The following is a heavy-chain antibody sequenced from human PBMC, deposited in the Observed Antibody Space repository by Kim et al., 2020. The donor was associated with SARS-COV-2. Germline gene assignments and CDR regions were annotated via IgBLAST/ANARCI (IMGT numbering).Heavy chain of an antibody. CDR3: ARTAMVTPHFDY. V-gene: IGHV3-48*03. CDR1: GFTFSSYE. D-gene: IGHD5-18*01. Sequence: GGSLRLSCAASGFTFSSYEMNWVRQAPGKGLEWVSYISSSGSTIYYADSVKGRFTISRDNAKNSLYLQMNSLRAEDTAVYYCARTAMVTPHFDYWGQGTLVTVSS. J-gene: IGHJ4*02. CDR2: ISSSGSTI.